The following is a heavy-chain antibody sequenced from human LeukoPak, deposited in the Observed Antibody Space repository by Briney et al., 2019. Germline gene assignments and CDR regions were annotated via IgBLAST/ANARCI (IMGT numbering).Heavy chain of an antibody. V-gene: IGHV3-7*01. CDR2: IKQDGSQK. J-gene: IGHJ4*02. Sequence: GGSLRLSCAASGFTFSSYWMSWVRQAPGKGLEWVANIKQDGSQKYYVDSVKGRFSISRDNAKNSLYLQMNSLRAEDTAVYYCARSGTMIVDQALEWGQGTLVTVSS. CDR3: ARSGTMIVDQALE. D-gene: IGHD3-22*01. CDR1: GFTFSSYW.